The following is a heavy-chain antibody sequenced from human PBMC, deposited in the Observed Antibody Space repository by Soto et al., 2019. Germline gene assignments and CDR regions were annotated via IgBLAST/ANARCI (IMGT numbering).Heavy chain of an antibody. CDR2: IKSKTDGGTT. Sequence: PGGSLRLSXAASGFTFSNAWMSWVRQAPGKGLEWVGRIKSKTDGGTTDYAAPVEGRFTISRDDSKNTLYLQMNSLKTEDTAVYYCTTDRGYGDLYSFDYWGQGTLVTVSS. D-gene: IGHD4-17*01. CDR1: GFTFSNAW. J-gene: IGHJ4*02. CDR3: TTDRGYGDLYSFDY. V-gene: IGHV3-15*01.